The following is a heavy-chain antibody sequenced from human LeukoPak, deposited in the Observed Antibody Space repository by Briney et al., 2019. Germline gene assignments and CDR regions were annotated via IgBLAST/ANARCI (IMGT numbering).Heavy chain of an antibody. CDR3: AKDLVRPGYDQYYYYGMDV. Sequence: GGSLRLSCAASGFTFYDFAMHWVRRAPGKGLEWVSLISGDGGRSYYADSVKGRFTISRDNSKNSLYLQMNSLTTEDTALYYCAKDLVRPGYDQYYYYGMDVWGQGTTVTVSS. CDR1: GFTFYDFA. J-gene: IGHJ6*02. D-gene: IGHD2-2*01. V-gene: IGHV3-43*02. CDR2: ISGDGGRS.